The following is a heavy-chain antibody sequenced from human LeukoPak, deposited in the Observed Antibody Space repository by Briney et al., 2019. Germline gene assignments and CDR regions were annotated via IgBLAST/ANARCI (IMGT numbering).Heavy chain of an antibody. CDR1: GFSFDDYP. Sequence: GGSLRLSCAASGFSFDDYPMHWVRQAPGKGLEWVAVIWYDGSIKYYADSVKGRFTISRDNSKNTLYLQMNSLRAEDTAVYYCARAVGPFDIWGQGTIVIVSS. CDR2: IWYDGSIK. D-gene: IGHD3-16*01. CDR3: ARAVGPFDI. V-gene: IGHV3-33*08. J-gene: IGHJ3*02.